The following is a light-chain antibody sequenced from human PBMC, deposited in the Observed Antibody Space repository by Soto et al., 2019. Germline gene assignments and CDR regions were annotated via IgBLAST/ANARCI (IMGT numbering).Light chain of an antibody. J-gene: IGKJ1*01. Sequence: DLPMTQSPSSVSASVGDRVTITCRASQGISTWLAWYQQKPGKAPNLLIYAASSLQSGVPSRFSGSGSGTDFTLTISSLQPDDSATYYCLQANSFPRTFGQGTKVEIK. V-gene: IGKV1-12*01. CDR3: LQANSFPRT. CDR1: QGISTW. CDR2: AAS.